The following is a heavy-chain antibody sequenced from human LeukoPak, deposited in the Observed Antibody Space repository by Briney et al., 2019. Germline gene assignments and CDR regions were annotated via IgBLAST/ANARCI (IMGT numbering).Heavy chain of an antibody. V-gene: IGHV3-21*01. CDR1: GFTFSTYS. J-gene: IGHJ4*02. D-gene: IGHD6-19*01. Sequence: GGSLRLSCAASGFTFSTYSMNWVRQAPGKGLEWVSSITSPVGRIYYADSLKGRITISRDNARSTLYLQMNSLRAEDTAVYYCATDGRSSGWYGFDYWGQGILVTVSS. CDR2: ITSPVGRI. CDR3: ATDGRSSGWYGFDY.